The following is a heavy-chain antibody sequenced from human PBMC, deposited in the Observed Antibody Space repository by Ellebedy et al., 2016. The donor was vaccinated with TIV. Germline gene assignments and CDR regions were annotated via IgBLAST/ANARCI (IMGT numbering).Heavy chain of an antibody. D-gene: IGHD4-17*01. CDR1: GFTFDSYW. CDR2: INQDGSRK. J-gene: IGHJ4*02. V-gene: IGHV3-7*01. Sequence: GESLKISXAASGFTFDSYWMTWVRQAPGKGLEWVANINQDGSRKYYVNSVKGRFTISRDSGKKSVYLQLNSLRDEDTAGYYCAREEAFSTGLDFFDYWGQGTLVTVAS. CDR3: AREEAFSTGLDFFDY.